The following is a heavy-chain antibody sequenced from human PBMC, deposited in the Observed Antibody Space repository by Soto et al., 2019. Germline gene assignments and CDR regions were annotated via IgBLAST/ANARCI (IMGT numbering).Heavy chain of an antibody. D-gene: IGHD3-16*01. V-gene: IGHV4-30-2*01. CDR3: ARDWVFDY. CDR1: GGSLSSGGYS. CDR2: IYHSGST. J-gene: IGHJ4*02. Sequence: SGTLSLTRAVSGGSLSSGGYSRRWIRQPPGKGLEWIGYIYHSGSTYYNPSLKSRVTISVDRSKNQFSLKLSSVTAADTAVYYCARDWVFDYWGQGTLVTVSS.